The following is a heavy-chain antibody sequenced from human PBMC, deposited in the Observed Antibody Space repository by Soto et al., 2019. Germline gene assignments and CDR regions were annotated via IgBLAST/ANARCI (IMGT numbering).Heavy chain of an antibody. J-gene: IGHJ6*02. CDR3: AKDSAPYVVVNTYYYGMHV. Sequence: PGGSLRLSCAASGFTFDDYTMHWVRQAPGKGLEWVSLISWDGGSTYYADSVKGRFTISRDNSKNSLYLQMNSLRTEDTALYYCAKDSAPYVVVNTYYYGMHVRGQGITVTVS. V-gene: IGHV3-43*01. D-gene: IGHD3-22*01. CDR1: GFTFDDYT. CDR2: ISWDGGST.